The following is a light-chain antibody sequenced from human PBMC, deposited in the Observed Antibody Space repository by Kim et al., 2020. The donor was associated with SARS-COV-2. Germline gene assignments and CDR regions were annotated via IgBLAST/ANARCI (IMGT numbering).Light chain of an antibody. V-gene: IGKV1-6*01. CDR3: LQDYNYPRT. CDR1: QRIRND. CDR2: GAS. Sequence: SASVGDRVTSTCRASQRIRNDLGWYQQRPGKAPKLLIYGASSLQSGVPSRFSGSGSGTDFTLTISSLQPEDFATYYCLQDYNYPRTFGQGTKLEI. J-gene: IGKJ2*01.